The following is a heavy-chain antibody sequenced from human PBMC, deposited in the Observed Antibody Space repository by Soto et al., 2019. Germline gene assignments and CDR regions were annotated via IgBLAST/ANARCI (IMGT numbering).Heavy chain of an antibody. CDR2: ISAYNGNT. D-gene: IGHD3-22*01. V-gene: IGHV1-18*01. CDR3: ASSSSGYYYDNWFDP. J-gene: IGHJ5*02. CDR1: GYTFTNYG. Sequence: ASVKVSCKASGYTFTNYGISWVRQAPGQGLEWMGWISAYNGNTNYAQKLQGRVTMTTDTSTSTAYMELRSLRSDDTAVYYCASSSSGYYYDNWFDPWGQGTLVTVSS.